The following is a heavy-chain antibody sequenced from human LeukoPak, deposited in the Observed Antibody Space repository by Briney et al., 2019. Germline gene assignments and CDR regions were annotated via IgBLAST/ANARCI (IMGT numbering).Heavy chain of an antibody. D-gene: IGHD1-26*01. CDR2: FQYVATKP. J-gene: IGHJ5*01. CDR3: PSGGELLRPADS. V-gene: IGHV3-30*07. Sequence: VAFFQYVATKPYYAASAKGRSTISRENSKNPLYLELNNLRPEDTVLYYCPSGGELLRPADSWGQGTLVTVSS.